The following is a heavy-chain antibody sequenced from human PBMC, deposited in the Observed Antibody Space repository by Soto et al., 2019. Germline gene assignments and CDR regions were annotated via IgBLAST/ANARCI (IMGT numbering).Heavy chain of an antibody. D-gene: IGHD1-26*01. CDR1: GGTFSSYA. CDR2: IIPIFGTA. CDR3: ARGHSRLIVYSGSYYAPHY. V-gene: IGHV1-69*13. J-gene: IGHJ4*02. Sequence: ASVKVSCKASGGTFSSYAISWVRQAPGQGLEWMGGIIPIFGTANYAQKFQGRVTITADESTSTAYMELSSLRSEDTAVYYCARGHSRLIVYSGSYYAPHYWGQGTLVTVSS.